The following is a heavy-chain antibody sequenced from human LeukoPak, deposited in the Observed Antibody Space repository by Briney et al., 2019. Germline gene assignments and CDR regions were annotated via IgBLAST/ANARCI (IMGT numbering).Heavy chain of an antibody. CDR1: GFTFSSYG. Sequence: GGSLRLSCAASGFTFSSYGMHWVRQAPGKGLEWVAVIWYDGSNKYYADSVKGRFTISRDNSKNTLYLQMNSLRAEDTAVYYCAKGYYYDSSGYYYDYWGQGTLVTVSS. J-gene: IGHJ4*02. V-gene: IGHV3-33*06. CDR2: IWYDGSNK. CDR3: AKGYYYDSSGYYYDY. D-gene: IGHD3-22*01.